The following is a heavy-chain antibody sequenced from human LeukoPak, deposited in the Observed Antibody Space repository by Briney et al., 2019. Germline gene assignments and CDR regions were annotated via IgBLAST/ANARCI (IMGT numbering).Heavy chain of an antibody. V-gene: IGHV3-21*01. J-gene: IGHJ4*02. CDR3: ARVYCSSTSCRVGYYFDY. CDR1: GFAFSSYS. CDR2: ISSSSSYI. Sequence: GGSLRLSCAASGFAFSSYSMNWVRQAPGKGLEWVSSISSSSSYIYYADSVKGRFTISRDNAKNSLYLQMNSLRAEDTAVYYCARVYCSSTSCRVGYYFDYWGQGTLVTVSS. D-gene: IGHD2-2*01.